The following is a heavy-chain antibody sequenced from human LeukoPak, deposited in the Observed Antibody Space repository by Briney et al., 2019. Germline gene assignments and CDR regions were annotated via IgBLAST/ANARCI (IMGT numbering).Heavy chain of an antibody. D-gene: IGHD1-26*01. J-gene: IGHJ3*02. V-gene: IGHV3-48*01. CDR1: GFTFSSYE. CDR3: ARDRWELLGVVGAFDI. Sequence: PGGSLRLSCAASGFTFSSYEMNWVRQAPGKGLEWVSYISSSSSTIYYADSVKGRFTISRDNSKNTLYLQMNSLRAEDTAVYYCARDRWELLGVVGAFDIWGQGTMVTVSS. CDR2: ISSSSSTI.